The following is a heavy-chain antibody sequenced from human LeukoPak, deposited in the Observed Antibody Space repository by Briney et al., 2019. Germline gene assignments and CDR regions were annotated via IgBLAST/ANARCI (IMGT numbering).Heavy chain of an antibody. CDR1: GYTFTSYG. D-gene: IGHD2-15*01. CDR2: ISAYNGNT. Sequence: GASVKVSCKASGYTFTSYGISWVRQAPGQGLEWMGWISAYNGNTNYAQKLQGRVTMTTDTSTSTGYMELSSLRSEDTAVYYCARVLCSGGSCYSFFDYWGQGTLVTVSS. V-gene: IGHV1-18*01. CDR3: ARVLCSGGSCYSFFDY. J-gene: IGHJ4*02.